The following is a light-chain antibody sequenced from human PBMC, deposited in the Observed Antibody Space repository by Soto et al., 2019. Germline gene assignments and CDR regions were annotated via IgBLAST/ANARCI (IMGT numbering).Light chain of an antibody. V-gene: IGKV1-5*01. CDR3: HRRSTWPLA. CDR2: RAS. CDR1: RDVSTC. Sequence: TQSPSTLSASVGDSVSLSCRASRDVSTCLAWYQQKLGRAPKLLIYRASTMARGIPSRFSGSGSGTEFTLTISSLEPEDFATYYCHRRSTWPLAFGGGTKVDI. J-gene: IGKJ4*01.